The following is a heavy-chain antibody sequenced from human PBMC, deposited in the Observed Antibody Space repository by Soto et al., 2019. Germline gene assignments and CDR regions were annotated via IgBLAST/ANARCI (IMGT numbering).Heavy chain of an antibody. CDR3: TRGSGYSYRDV. CDR1: GFNFSRNS. J-gene: IGHJ6*02. V-gene: IGHV3-21*01. D-gene: IGHD5-18*01. Sequence: GGSLRLSCAASGFNFSRNSMNWVRQAPGKGLEWVSSISSSSSYIYYADSVKGRFTISRDNAKNSLYLQMNSLRAEDTAVYYCTRGSGYSYRDVWGQGTTVTVSS. CDR2: ISSSSSYI.